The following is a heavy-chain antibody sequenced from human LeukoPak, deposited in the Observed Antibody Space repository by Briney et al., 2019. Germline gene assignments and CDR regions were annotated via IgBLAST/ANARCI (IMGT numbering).Heavy chain of an antibody. Sequence: SVKVSCKASGYTFTSYGISWVRQAPGQGLEWMGRIIPILGIANYAQKFQGRVTITADKSTSTAYMELSSLRSEDTAVYYCARDGGETEAFDYWGQGTLVTVSS. CDR2: IIPILGIA. CDR1: GYTFTSYG. V-gene: IGHV1-69*04. D-gene: IGHD2-21*01. J-gene: IGHJ4*02. CDR3: ARDGGETEAFDY.